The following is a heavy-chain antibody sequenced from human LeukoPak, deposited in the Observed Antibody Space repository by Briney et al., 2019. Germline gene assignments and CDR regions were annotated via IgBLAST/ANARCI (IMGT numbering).Heavy chain of an antibody. Sequence: GGSLRLSCAASGFTFSSYGMHWVRQAPGKGLAWVAFIRNDGSDKYYADSVKGRFSISRDNSMNTLYLQMNSLRAEDTAVYYCANNDCSGGSCYFFDHRGQGTLVTVSS. D-gene: IGHD2-15*01. V-gene: IGHV3-30*02. CDR2: IRNDGSDK. J-gene: IGHJ4*02. CDR1: GFTFSSYG. CDR3: ANNDCSGGSCYFFDH.